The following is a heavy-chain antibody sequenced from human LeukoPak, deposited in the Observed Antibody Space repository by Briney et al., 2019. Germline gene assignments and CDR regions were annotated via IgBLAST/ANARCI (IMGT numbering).Heavy chain of an antibody. V-gene: IGHV4-30-2*01. CDR3: ARVSLVPAARFDY. D-gene: IGHD2-2*01. J-gene: IGHJ4*02. Sequence: SETLSLTCAVSGGSISSGGYSWSWIRQPPGKGLEWIGYIYHSGSTYYNPSLKSRVTISVDRSKNQLSLKLSSVTAADTAVYYCARVSLVPAARFDYWGQGTLVTVSS. CDR1: GGSISSGGYS. CDR2: IYHSGST.